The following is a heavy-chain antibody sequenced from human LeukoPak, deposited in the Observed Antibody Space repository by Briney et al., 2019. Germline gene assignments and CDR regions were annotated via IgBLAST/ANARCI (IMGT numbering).Heavy chain of an antibody. V-gene: IGHV3-30*04. CDR3: ASARSYYYYVMDV. Sequence: PGRSLRLSRAASGFTFSSYAMHWVRQAPGKGLEWVAAISYDGSNTYYAASVKGRFTISRDNTKNTLYLQMNSLRAEDTAVYYCASARSYYYYVMDVWGQGTTVTVSS. J-gene: IGHJ6*02. CDR2: ISYDGSNT. CDR1: GFTFSSYA.